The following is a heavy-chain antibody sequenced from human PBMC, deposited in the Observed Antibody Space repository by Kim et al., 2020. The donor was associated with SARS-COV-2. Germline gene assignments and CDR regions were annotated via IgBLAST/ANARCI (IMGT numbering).Heavy chain of an antibody. CDR3: ARRIAVAGTNWFDP. D-gene: IGHD6-19*01. J-gene: IGHJ5*02. Sequence: TPSLKSRVTISVDTSKNQFSLKLSSVTAADTAVYYCARRIAVAGTNWFDPWGQGTLVTVSS. V-gene: IGHV4-59*08.